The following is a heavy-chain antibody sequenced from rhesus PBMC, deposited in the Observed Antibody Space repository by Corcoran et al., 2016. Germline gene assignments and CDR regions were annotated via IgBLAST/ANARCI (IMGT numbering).Heavy chain of an antibody. CDR1: GYSFTGSW. J-gene: IGHJ4*01. CDR2: IYPGDSDT. V-gene: IGHV5-43*01. D-gene: IGHD3-3*01. CDR3: ATSKGLDWDY. Sequence: EVQLVQSGAEVKRPGESLRISCKTSGYSFTGSWISWVRQMPGKGLEWMGMIYPGDSDTRYSPSLQGQVTISADKSINTAYLQWSSLKASDTATYYCATSKGLDWDYWGQGVLVTV.